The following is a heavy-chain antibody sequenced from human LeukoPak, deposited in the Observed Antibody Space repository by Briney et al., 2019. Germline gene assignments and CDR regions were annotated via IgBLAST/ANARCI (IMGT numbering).Heavy chain of an antibody. CDR3: AREFLFDY. V-gene: IGHV3-48*04. D-gene: IGHD2-21*01. Sequence: AGGSLRLSCAASGFTFSSYSMTWVRQAPGKGLDWVSYISSSGSTIYYADSVKGRFTISRDNAKTSLYLQMNSMRAEDTAVYYCAREFLFDYWGQGTLVTVSS. CDR1: GFTFSSYS. J-gene: IGHJ4*02. CDR2: ISSSGSTI.